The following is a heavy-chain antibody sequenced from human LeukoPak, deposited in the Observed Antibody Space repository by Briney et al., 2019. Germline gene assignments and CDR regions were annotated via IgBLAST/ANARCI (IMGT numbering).Heavy chain of an antibody. Sequence: ASVKVSCKASGGTFSTFAISWVRQAPGQGLEWMGRIVPIHGAVNYAQKFQGRVTINADKSTSTVYMGLSSLRSEDTAVYYCAKNYYASSGYYLVSMDVWGQGTTVTVSS. V-gene: IGHV1-69*04. CDR3: AKNYYASSGYYLVSMDV. CDR1: GGTFSTFA. J-gene: IGHJ6*02. CDR2: IVPIHGAV. D-gene: IGHD3-22*01.